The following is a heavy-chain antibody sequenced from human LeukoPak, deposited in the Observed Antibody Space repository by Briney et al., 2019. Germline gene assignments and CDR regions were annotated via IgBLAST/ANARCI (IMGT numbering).Heavy chain of an antibody. J-gene: IGHJ5*02. D-gene: IGHD6-19*01. V-gene: IGHV3-7*01. CDR3: ARDFRYLYSSGWYPTLNP. Sequence: PGGCLRLSCAASGFTFSSYWMSWVRQAPGKGLEWVANIKQDGSEKYYVDSVKGRFTISRDNAKNSLYLQMNSLRAEDTAVYYCARDFRYLYSSGWYPTLNPWGQGTLVTVSS. CDR2: IKQDGSEK. CDR1: GFTFSSYW.